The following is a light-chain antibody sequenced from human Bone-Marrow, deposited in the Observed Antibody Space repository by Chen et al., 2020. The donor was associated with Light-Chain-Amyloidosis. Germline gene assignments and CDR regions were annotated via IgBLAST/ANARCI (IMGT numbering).Light chain of an antibody. Sequence: QSALTQPASVSGSPGQSITISSTGTSSDVGGDNHVSWYQQHPDKAPKLMIYEVTNRPSWVPDRFSGSKSDNTASLTISGLQTEDEADYVCSSYTITNTLVFGSGTRVTVL. CDR2: EVT. J-gene: IGLJ1*01. CDR1: SSDVGGDNH. CDR3: SSYTITNTLV. V-gene: IGLV2-14*01.